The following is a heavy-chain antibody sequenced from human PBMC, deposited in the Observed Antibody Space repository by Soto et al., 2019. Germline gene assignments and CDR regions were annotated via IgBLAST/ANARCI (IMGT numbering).Heavy chain of an antibody. CDR2: IYYSGST. CDR3: ARDDRDYSNYLDY. CDR1: GGSISSGDYY. J-gene: IGHJ4*02. D-gene: IGHD4-4*01. Sequence: SETLSLTCTVSGGSISSGDYYWSWIRQPPGKGLEWIGYIYYSGSTYYNPSLKSRVTISVDTSKNQFSLKLSSVTAADTAVYYCARDDRDYSNYLDYWGQGTLVTVSS. V-gene: IGHV4-30-4*01.